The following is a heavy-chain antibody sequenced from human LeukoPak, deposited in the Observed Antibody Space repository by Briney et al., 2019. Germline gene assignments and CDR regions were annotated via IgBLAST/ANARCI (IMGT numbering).Heavy chain of an antibody. CDR2: IRYDGSNK. V-gene: IGHV3-30*02. CDR1: GFTFSDYG. J-gene: IGHJ5*02. D-gene: IGHD3-22*01. CDR3: ARDVMYYYDSSGYGWFDP. Sequence: GGSLRLSCATSGFTFSDYGMHWVRQAPGKGLEWVAFIRYDGSNKYYADSVKGRFTISRDNSKNTLYLQMNSLRAEDTAVYYCARDVMYYYDSSGYGWFDPWGQGTLVTVSS.